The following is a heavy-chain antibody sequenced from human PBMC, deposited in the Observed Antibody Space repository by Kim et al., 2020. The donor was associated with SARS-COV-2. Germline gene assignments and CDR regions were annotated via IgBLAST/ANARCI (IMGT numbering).Heavy chain of an antibody. Sequence: SVKVSCKASGGTFSSYAISWVRQAPGQGLEWMGRIIPILGIANYAQKFQGRVTITADKSTSTAYMELSSLRSEDTAVYYCARDGWRCSGGSCYSPSYYYYYMDVWGKGTTVTVSS. V-gene: IGHV1-69*04. CDR1: GGTFSSYA. D-gene: IGHD2-15*01. CDR3: ARDGWRCSGGSCYSPSYYYYYMDV. CDR2: IIPILGIA. J-gene: IGHJ6*03.